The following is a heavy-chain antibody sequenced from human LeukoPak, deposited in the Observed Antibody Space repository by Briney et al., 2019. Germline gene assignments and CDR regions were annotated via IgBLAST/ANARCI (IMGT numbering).Heavy chain of an antibody. Sequence: GGSLRLSCSASGFTFSSYAMNWVRQAPGKGLEYVSAISSSGDTSYYADSVKGRVTVSRDNSRNTLSLQMSSLRAEDTAVYYCVTDHTSTWCDLLRRFDFWGQGTLITVSS. CDR3: VTDHTSTWCDLLRRFDF. D-gene: IGHD2-15*01. CDR1: GFTFSSYA. V-gene: IGHV3-64D*09. CDR2: ISSSGDTS. J-gene: IGHJ4*02.